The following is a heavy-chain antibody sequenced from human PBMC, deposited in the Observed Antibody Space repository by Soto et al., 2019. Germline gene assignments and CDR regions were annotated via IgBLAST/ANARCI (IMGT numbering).Heavy chain of an antibody. CDR3: ARERCTTDRCYTHHFDV. D-gene: IGHD2-8*01. CDR2: ISVYTGNT. J-gene: IGHJ6*02. Sequence: QVQLVQSGGEVTKPGASVKVSCKSSGYTFTSYGVSWVRQAPXXXXEWLGWISVYTGNTKQAQKFQDRVTLTTEASTSTAYMELRSLRSDDTAVYYCARERCTTDRCYTHHFDVWGQGTTVTVSS. V-gene: IGHV1-18*04. CDR1: GYTFTSYG.